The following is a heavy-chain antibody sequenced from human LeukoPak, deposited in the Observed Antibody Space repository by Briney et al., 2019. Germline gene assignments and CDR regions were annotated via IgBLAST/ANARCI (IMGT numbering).Heavy chain of an antibody. V-gene: IGHV1-2*02. CDR2: SKPNSGGK. D-gene: IGHD3-3*01. Sequence: ASVKVSCKASGYTFTPYYMHRVRQAPGQGLEWMGWSKPNSGGKNYAQEVQGRGTLTRDTSISTGYMELSRLRSDDTARYYCARAGHLRFLEWPWDYWGEGSLVTVSS. CDR1: GYTFTPYY. J-gene: IGHJ4*02. CDR3: ARAGHLRFLEWPWDY.